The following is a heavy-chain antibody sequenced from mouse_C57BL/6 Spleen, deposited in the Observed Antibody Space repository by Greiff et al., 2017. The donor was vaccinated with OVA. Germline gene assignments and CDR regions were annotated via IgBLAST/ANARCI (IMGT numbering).Heavy chain of an antibody. CDR3: ARDDYGGDGYAMDY. Sequence: VQLQQPGAELVKPGASVKLSCKASGYTFTSYWMHWVKQRPGRGLEWIGRIDPNSGGPKYTEKFKSKATLTVDKPSSTAYMQLSSLTSEDDAVYYCARDDYGGDGYAMDYWGQGTAVTVSS. CDR2: IDPNSGGP. J-gene: IGHJ4*01. CDR1: GYTFTSYW. V-gene: IGHV1-72*01. D-gene: IGHD2-4*01.